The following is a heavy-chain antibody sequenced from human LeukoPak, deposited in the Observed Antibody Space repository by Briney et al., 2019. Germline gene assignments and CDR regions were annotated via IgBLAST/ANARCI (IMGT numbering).Heavy chain of an antibody. CDR2: INWNGGST. Sequence: GGSLRLSCAASGFTFDDYGMRWVRQAPGKGLEWVSSINWNGGSTGYADSVKGRFTISRDNAKNSLYLQMNSLRAEDTALYYCARSSGWYYFDYWGQGTLVTVSS. CDR3: ARSSGWYYFDY. CDR1: GFTFDDYG. J-gene: IGHJ4*02. V-gene: IGHV3-20*04. D-gene: IGHD6-19*01.